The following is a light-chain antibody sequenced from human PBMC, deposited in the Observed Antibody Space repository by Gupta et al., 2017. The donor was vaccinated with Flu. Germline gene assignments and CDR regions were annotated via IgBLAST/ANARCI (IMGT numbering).Light chain of an antibody. J-gene: IGLJ1*01. CDR1: STDIGSYDY. CDR2: EVS. Sequence: QSALTQPASVSGSPGQSITISCTGTSTDIGSYDYVSWYQQHPGKAPKPISFEVSARPSGISNRFSGSKSANTASLTISGLQAEDEADYYCGAGRDIVPLVFGTGTRVNV. CDR3: GAGRDIVPLV. V-gene: IGLV2-14*01.